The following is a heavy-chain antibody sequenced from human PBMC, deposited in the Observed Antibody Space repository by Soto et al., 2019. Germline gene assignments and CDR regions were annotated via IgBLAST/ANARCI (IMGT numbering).Heavy chain of an antibody. D-gene: IGHD1-26*01. CDR2: ISSNGKK. CDR3: ARVRDSGSPYFDY. J-gene: IGHJ4*02. Sequence: QVTLKESGPVLVKPTETLTLTCTVSGFSLSNGEMGVTWIRQPPEKALEWLAHISSNGKKSFRKSLKSRLSISKDTSRGQVVLTMTKMDPVDTGTYFCARVRDSGSPYFDYWGQGALVTVSS. V-gene: IGHV2-26*01. CDR1: GFSLSNGEMG.